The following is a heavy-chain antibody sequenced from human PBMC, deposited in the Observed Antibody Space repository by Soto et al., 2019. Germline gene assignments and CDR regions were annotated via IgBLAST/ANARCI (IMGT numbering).Heavy chain of an antibody. J-gene: IGHJ4*02. CDR3: ARGRRSGGSCYLY. D-gene: IGHD2-15*01. V-gene: IGHV1-8*01. CDR2: MNPNSGNT. Sequence: ASVKVYCKAAGYSFTSYDINWVRQDTGQGLEWMGWMNPNSGNTGYAQKFQGRVTMTRNTSISTAYMELTSLRSDDTAVYYCARGRRSGGSCYLYWGQGTLVTVSS. CDR1: GYSFTSYD.